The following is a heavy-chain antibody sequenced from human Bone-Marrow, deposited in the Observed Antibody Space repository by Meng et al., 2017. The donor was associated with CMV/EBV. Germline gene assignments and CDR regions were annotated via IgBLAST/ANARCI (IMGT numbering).Heavy chain of an antibody. CDR3: AKDREDIAAASDGFDD. J-gene: IGHJ4*02. D-gene: IGHD6-13*01. V-gene: IGHV3-23*01. CDR1: GFTFSSYA. Sequence: GGSLRLSCAASGFTFSSYAMSWVRQAPGKGLEWVSAISGSGGSTYYADSVKGRFTISRDNSKNTLYLQMNSLRAEDTAVYYCAKDREDIAAASDGFDDWGQGTLVTVSS. CDR2: ISGSGGST.